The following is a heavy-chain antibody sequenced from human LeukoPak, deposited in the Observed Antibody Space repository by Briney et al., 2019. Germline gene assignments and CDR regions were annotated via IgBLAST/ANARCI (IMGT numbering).Heavy chain of an antibody. J-gene: IGHJ4*02. Sequence: GGSLRLSCAASGFTFTDYCLSWIRQAPGKGLEGVSYISSSGSTIFYADSVKGRFTVSRDNGKSSLYLEMNSLRAEDTAVYYCILSSGFMYYFDYWGQGTLVTVSS. CDR2: ISSSGSTI. CDR1: GFTFTDYC. V-gene: IGHV3-11*01. CDR3: ILSSGFMYYFDY. D-gene: IGHD3-22*01.